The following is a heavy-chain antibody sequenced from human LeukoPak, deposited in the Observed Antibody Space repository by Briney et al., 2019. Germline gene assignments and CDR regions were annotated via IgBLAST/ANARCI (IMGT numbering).Heavy chain of an antibody. Sequence: AASVKVSCKVSGYSLTELSMDWVRQAPGQGLEWMGGIIPIFGTANYAQKFQGRVTITTDESTSTVYMDLSSLSSEDTAVYYCVREDAHTYYFDFWGPGTLVTVSS. CDR3: VREDAHTYYFDF. D-gene: IGHD2-2*01. CDR2: IIPIFGTA. J-gene: IGHJ4*02. V-gene: IGHV1-69*05. CDR1: GYSLTELS.